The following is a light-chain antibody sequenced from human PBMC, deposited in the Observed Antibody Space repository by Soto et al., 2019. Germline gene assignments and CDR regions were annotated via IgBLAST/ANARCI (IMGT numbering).Light chain of an antibody. V-gene: IGKV3D-15*01. CDR3: QQYGSSGT. J-gene: IGKJ1*01. Sequence: EIVMTQSPATLSVSPGGRATLSCRAGHSISGALAWYQQKPGQAPRLLISDASNRATGIPARFSGSGSATDSPPTISRLEPEDSAVYYCQQYGSSGTFGQGTKVDIK. CDR1: HSISGA. CDR2: DAS.